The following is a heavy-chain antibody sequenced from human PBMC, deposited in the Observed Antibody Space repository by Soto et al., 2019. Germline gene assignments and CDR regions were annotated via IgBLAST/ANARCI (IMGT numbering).Heavy chain of an antibody. D-gene: IGHD3-3*01. J-gene: IGHJ4*02. CDR2: IFSADNT. V-gene: IGHV3-53*01. Sequence: LRLSCAASGFTVSSNYLSWVRQAPGKGLEWVSVIFSADNTHYADSVKGRFTISRDNSKNTVFLQMNSLRAEDTAVYYCAITGAGYYIVWGQGTPVTVSS. CDR3: AITGAGYYIV. CDR1: GFTVSSNY.